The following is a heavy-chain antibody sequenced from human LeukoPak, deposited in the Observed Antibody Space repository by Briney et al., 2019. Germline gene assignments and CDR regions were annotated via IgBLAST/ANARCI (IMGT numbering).Heavy chain of an antibody. J-gene: IGHJ5*02. Sequence: ASVKVSRKASGYTFTSYDINWVRQATGQGLEWMGWMNPNSGNTGYTQKFQGRVTMTRNTSISTAYMELSSLRSEDTAVYYCARGLSDFWSGYGWFDPWGQGTLVTVSS. CDR3: ARGLSDFWSGYGWFDP. D-gene: IGHD3-3*01. V-gene: IGHV1-8*01. CDR1: GYTFTSYD. CDR2: MNPNSGNT.